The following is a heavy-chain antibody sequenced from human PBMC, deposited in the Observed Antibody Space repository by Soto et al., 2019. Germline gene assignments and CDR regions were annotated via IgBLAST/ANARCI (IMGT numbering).Heavy chain of an antibody. V-gene: IGHV5-51*01. Sequence: GESLKISCKGSGYSFNKYWIGWVRQMPGKGLEWMGVIYPGDSDIRYGPSFQGQVTISADKSISTAYLQWSSLKASDTAMYYCARLGIFGVVTSNGMDVWGQGTTVTVSS. J-gene: IGHJ6*02. CDR3: ARLGIFGVVTSNGMDV. D-gene: IGHD3-3*01. CDR2: IYPGDSDI. CDR1: GYSFNKYW.